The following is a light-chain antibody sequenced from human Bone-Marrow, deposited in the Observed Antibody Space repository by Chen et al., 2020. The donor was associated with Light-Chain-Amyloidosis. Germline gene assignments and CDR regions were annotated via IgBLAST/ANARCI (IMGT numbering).Light chain of an antibody. V-gene: IGLV3-25*03. CDR2: RGT. CDR3: QSADSSGTYEVI. J-gene: IGLJ2*01. Sequence: SYELTKPPSVSVSPGQTARITCSGDDLPTKSAYWYQQKPGQAPVLVMRRGTEMPLGISEIFACSSSGKTATLTISGVQAEYEADYHCQSADSSGTYEVIFGGGTKLTV. CDR1: DLPTKS.